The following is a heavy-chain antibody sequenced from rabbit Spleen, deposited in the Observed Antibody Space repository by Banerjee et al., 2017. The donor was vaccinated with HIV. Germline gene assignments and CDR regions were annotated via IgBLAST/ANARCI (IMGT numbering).Heavy chain of an antibody. J-gene: IGHJ6*01. V-gene: IGHV1S45*01. CDR1: GVSFSSSSY. CDR2: IDTGSSGFT. Sequence: QEQLEESGGDLVKPEGSLTLTCTASGVSFSSSSYMCWVRQAPGKGLEWIACIDTGSSGFTYFATWAKGRFTISKTSSTTVTLQMTRLTAADTATYFCARDTGSSFSSYGMDLWGQGTLVTVS. CDR3: ARDTGSSFSSYGMDL. D-gene: IGHD8-1*01.